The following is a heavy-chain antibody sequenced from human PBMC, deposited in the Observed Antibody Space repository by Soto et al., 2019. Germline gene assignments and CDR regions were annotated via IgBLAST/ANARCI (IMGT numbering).Heavy chain of an antibody. Sequence: QVQLQESGPGLVKPSQTLSLTCTVSGGSISSGGYYWSWIRQHPGKGLEWIGYIYYSGSTYYNPSLKSRVTISVDTSKNQFSLRLSSVTAADTAVYYCARDRNGSGSFDYWGQGTLVTVSS. D-gene: IGHD3-10*01. V-gene: IGHV4-31*03. CDR3: ARDRNGSGSFDY. CDR1: GGSISSGGYY. J-gene: IGHJ4*02. CDR2: IYYSGST.